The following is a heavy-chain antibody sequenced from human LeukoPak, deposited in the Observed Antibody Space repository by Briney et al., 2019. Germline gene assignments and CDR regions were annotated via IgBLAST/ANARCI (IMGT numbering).Heavy chain of an antibody. Sequence: GGSLRLSCAASGFTFSSYSMNWVRQAPGKGLEWVSSISSSSSYIYYADSVKGRFTISRDNAKNSLYLQMNSLRAEDTAVYYCAREPIAAPYYFDYWGQGTLVTASS. D-gene: IGHD6-13*01. J-gene: IGHJ4*02. CDR2: ISSSSSYI. CDR1: GFTFSSYS. V-gene: IGHV3-21*01. CDR3: AREPIAAPYYFDY.